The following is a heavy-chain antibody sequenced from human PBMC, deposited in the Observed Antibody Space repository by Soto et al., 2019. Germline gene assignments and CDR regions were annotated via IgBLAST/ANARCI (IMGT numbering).Heavy chain of an antibody. CDR2: FYPGDSTS. D-gene: IGHD2-2*03. V-gene: IGHV5-51*01. CDR1: GYSFISYW. Sequence: GESLTISFKTSGYSFISYWVAWVRQKPGKGLEWMGTFYPGDSTSTYSPSFQGQVTISVDKSISTAYLHLSSLKASDTAMYYCARIIGYCRNNDCSWTFDIWGQGTTVTVSS. J-gene: IGHJ3*02. CDR3: ARIIGYCRNNDCSWTFDI.